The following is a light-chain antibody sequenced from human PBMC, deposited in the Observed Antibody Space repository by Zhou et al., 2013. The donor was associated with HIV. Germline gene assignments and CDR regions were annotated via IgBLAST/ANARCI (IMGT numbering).Light chain of an antibody. CDR1: RAIGSA. Sequence: IQMTQSPSSLSASVGDRISITCRASRAIGSAVGWYQQKPGLPPKLLIYGASTLEADVPSRFNGGGSGTLFTLTITSLQPEDSATYYCQQANSFPAITFGGGTKVEIK. CDR3: QQANSFPAIT. V-gene: IGKV1-13*02. CDR2: GAS. J-gene: IGKJ4*02.